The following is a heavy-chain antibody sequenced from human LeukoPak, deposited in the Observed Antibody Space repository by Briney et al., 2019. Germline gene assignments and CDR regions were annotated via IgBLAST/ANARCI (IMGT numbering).Heavy chain of an antibody. CDR1: GFTFSSYA. V-gene: IGHV3-30-3*01. Sequence: GRSLRLSCAASGFTFSSYAMHWVRQAPGKGLEWVAVISYDGSNKYYAGSVKGRFTISRDNSKNTLYLQMNSLRAEDTAVYYCARDTSVLDYGDYAGTGNYYYGMDVWGQGTTVTVSS. CDR3: ARDTSVLDYGDYAGTGNYYYGMDV. J-gene: IGHJ6*02. D-gene: IGHD4-17*01. CDR2: ISYDGSNK.